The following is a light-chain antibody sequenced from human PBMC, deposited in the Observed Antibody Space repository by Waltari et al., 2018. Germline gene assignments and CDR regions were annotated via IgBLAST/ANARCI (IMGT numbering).Light chain of an antibody. Sequence: QSALTQPASVSGSPGQSLTISCLGTSGDIGNYKFVSWYQQEPGRATKLIVYDVSQRPSGVSNRFSGSKSGNTASRTISGVQAEDEADYYCSSYTTTSSWVFSGGTKLTVL. V-gene: IGLV2-14*01. CDR1: SGDIGNYKF. CDR3: SSYTTTSSWV. J-gene: IGLJ3*02. CDR2: DVS.